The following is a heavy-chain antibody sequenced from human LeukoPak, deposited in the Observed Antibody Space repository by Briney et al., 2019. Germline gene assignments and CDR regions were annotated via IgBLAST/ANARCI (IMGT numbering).Heavy chain of an antibody. D-gene: IGHD4/OR15-4a*01. CDR2: ISGSGSST. CDR3: AKEIYGDPTGGRFQH. J-gene: IGHJ1*01. V-gene: IGHV3-23*01. Sequence: GGSLRLSCAASGFTFSSYAMNWVRQAPGKGLEWVSVISGSGSSTYYADSVKGRFTISRDNSKNTLYLQMKSLRAEDTAVYYCAKEIYGDPTGGRFQHWGQGTLVTVSS. CDR1: GFTFSSYA.